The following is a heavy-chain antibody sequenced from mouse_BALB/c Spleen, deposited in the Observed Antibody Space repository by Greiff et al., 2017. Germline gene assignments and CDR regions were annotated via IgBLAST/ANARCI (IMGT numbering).Heavy chain of an antibody. J-gene: IGHJ4*01. CDR2: ISCYNGAT. CDR1: GYSFTGYY. V-gene: IGHV1S34*01. D-gene: IGHD1-1*01. Sequence: LVKTGASVKISCKASGYSFTGYYMPWVKQSHGKSLEWIGYISCYNGATSYNQKFKGKATFTVDTSSSTAYMQFNSRTSEDSAVYYCARSDYYGSSYGAMDYWGQGTSVTVSA. CDR3: ARSDYYGSSYGAMDY.